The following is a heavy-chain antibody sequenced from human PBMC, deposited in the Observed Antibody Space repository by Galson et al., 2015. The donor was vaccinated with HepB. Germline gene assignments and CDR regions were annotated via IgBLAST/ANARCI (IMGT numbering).Heavy chain of an antibody. CDR3: ARDRQYFYDGSGFDGMDV. V-gene: IGHV3-53*04. CDR1: GFSVTNNY. CDR2: IYSGGST. D-gene: IGHD3-22*01. J-gene: IGHJ6*02. Sequence: SLRLSCAASGFSVTNNYMSWVRQAPGKGLEWVSVIYSGGSTYYGDSVKGRFTISKHNSKNTLYLQMNSLRPEDTAVYYCARDRQYFYDGSGFDGMDVWGQGTTVTVSS.